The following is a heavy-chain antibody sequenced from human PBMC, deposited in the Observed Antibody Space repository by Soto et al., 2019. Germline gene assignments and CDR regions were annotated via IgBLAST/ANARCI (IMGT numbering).Heavy chain of an antibody. CDR2: ISGSGGST. J-gene: IGHJ4*02. D-gene: IGHD3-22*01. CDR3: AKGYYDSSGYPYYFDY. Sequence: GGSLRLSCAASGFTFSSYAMSWVRQAPGKGLEWVSAISGSGGSTYYADSVKGRFTISRDNSKNTLYLQMNSLRAEDTAVYYCAKGYYDSSGYPYYFDYWGQGTLVTVSS. V-gene: IGHV3-23*01. CDR1: GFTFSSYA.